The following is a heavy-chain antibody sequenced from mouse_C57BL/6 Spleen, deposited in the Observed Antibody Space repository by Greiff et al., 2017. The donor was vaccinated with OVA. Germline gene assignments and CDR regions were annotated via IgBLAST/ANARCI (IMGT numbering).Heavy chain of an antibody. CDR2: ISDGGSYT. V-gene: IGHV5-4*01. D-gene: IGHD1-1*01. J-gene: IGHJ1*03. CDR1: GFTFSSYA. Sequence: EVNLVESGGGLVKPGGSLKLSCAASGFTFSSYAMSWVRQTPEKRLEWVATISDGGSYTYYPDNVKGRFTISRDNAKNNLYLQMSHLKSEDTAMYYCAREKDYGSSYDWYFDVWGTGTKVTVSS. CDR3: AREKDYGSSYDWYFDV.